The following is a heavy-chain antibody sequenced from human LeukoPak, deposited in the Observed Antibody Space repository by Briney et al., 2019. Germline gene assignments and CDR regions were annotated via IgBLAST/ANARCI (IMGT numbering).Heavy chain of an antibody. V-gene: IGHV3-23*01. CDR3: TTDLYYYDSSGYDY. D-gene: IGHD3-22*01. CDR1: GFTFSIYA. CDR2: ISGSGGST. J-gene: IGHJ4*02. Sequence: QSGGSLRLSCAASGFTFSIYAMSWVRQAPGKVLEWVSAISGSGGSTYYTDSVKGRFTISRDNSKNTLYLQMNSLKTEDTAVYYCTTDLYYYDSSGYDYWGQGTLVTVSS.